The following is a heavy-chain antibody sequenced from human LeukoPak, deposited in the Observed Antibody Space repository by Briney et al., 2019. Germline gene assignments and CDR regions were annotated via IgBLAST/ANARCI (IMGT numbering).Heavy chain of an antibody. D-gene: IGHD1-1*01. J-gene: IGHJ3*02. Sequence: SETLSLTCTISGGSISNYYWSWIRQPPGKGLEWIGYIYHSGNTNYNPSLKSRVTVSVDTSKDQFSLKLTSVTAADTAVYYCARESDWNDAFDIWGQGTMVTVSS. CDR3: ARESDWNDAFDI. CDR2: IYHSGNT. CDR1: GGSISNYY. V-gene: IGHV4-59*01.